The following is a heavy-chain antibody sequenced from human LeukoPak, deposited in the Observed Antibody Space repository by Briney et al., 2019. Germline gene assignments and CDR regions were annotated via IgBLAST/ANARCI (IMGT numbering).Heavy chain of an antibody. J-gene: IGHJ6*02. D-gene: IGHD1-1*01. Sequence: GESLRLSCAASRFTFSTYVMCWVRQAPGKGLEWVSAITETSGSTYYAGSVKGRFTISRDNSKNTLYLQMTSLRADDTAVYYCANWRTGTTGGDYYGMDVWGQGTTVTVSS. CDR2: ITETSGST. V-gene: IGHV3-23*01. CDR3: ANWRTGTTGGDYYGMDV. CDR1: RFTFSTYV.